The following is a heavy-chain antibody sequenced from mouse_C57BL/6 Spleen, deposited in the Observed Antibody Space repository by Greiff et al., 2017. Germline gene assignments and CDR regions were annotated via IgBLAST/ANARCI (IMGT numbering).Heavy chain of an antibody. CDR3: AKRAYYYGSSPYYYAMDY. V-gene: IGHV3-6*01. J-gene: IGHJ4*01. CDR1: GYSITSGYY. Sequence: EVKLLESGPGLVKPSQSLSLTCSVTGYSITSGYYWNWIRQFPGNKLEWMGYISYDGSNNYNPSLKNRISITRDTSKNQFFLKLNSVTTEDTATYYCAKRAYYYGSSPYYYAMDYWGQGTSVTVSS. D-gene: IGHD1-1*01. CDR2: ISYDGSN.